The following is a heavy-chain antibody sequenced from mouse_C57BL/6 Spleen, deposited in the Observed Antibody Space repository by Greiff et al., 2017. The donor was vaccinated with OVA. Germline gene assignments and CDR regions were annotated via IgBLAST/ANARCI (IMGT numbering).Heavy chain of an antibody. J-gene: IGHJ1*03. V-gene: IGHV5-17*01. Sequence: EVQRVESGGGLVKPGGSLKLSCAASGFTFSDYGMHWVRQAPEKGLEWVAYISSGSSTLYYTDTVKGRFTISRDKAKNTVFLQMTSLRSEDTAMYYCARWLEYGYFDVWGTGTTVTVSS. CDR2: ISSGSSTL. CDR3: ARWLEYGYFDV. D-gene: IGHD3-3*01. CDR1: GFTFSDYG.